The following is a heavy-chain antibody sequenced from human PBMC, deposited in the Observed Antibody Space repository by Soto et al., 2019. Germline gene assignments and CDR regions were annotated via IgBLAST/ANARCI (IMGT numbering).Heavy chain of an antibody. CDR1: GGSFSGFY. J-gene: IGHJ2*01. V-gene: IGHV4-34*01. CDR2: INHSGSS. Sequence: SETLSLTCAVHGGSFSGFYWTWIRQPPGKGLEWIGEINHSGSSNYNPPLKSRVTMSLDTSRNQFSLSLNSVTAADTAVYYCARMAGPWYFDLWSRGTLVPVSS. CDR3: ARMAGPWYFDL.